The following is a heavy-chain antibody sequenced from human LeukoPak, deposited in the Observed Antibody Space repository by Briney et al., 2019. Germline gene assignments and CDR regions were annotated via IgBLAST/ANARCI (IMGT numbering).Heavy chain of an antibody. CDR3: ARDRVIPSASFLFDY. D-gene: IGHD2-2*01. Sequence: ASVKVSCKASGYTFTSYGISWVRQAPRQGLEWMGWISAYNDNTNYAQSLQGRVTVTTDTSTNTAYMELRSLRSDDTAVYYCARDRVIPSASFLFDYRGQGTLVTVSS. CDR1: GYTFTSYG. CDR2: ISAYNDNT. J-gene: IGHJ4*02. V-gene: IGHV1-18*01.